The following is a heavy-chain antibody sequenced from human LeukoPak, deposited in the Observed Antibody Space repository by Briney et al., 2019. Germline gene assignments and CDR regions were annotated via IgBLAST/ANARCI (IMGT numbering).Heavy chain of an antibody. CDR1: GFTFSSYG. V-gene: IGHV3-33*01. D-gene: IGHD3-3*01. CDR3: AREGKFHYDFWSGYQNSLDY. Sequence: GRSLRLSCAASGFTFSSYGMHWVRQAPGKGLEWVAVIWYDGSNKYYADSVKGRSTISRDNSKNTLYLQMNSLRAEDTAVYYCAREGKFHYDFWSGYQNSLDYWGQGTLVTVPS. CDR2: IWYDGSNK. J-gene: IGHJ4*02.